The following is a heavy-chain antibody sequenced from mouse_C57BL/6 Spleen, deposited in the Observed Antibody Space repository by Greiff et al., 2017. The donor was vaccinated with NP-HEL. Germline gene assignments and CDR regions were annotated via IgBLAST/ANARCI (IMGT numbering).Heavy chain of an antibody. D-gene: IGHD1-1*01. Sequence: VKLQQPGAELVRPGSSVKLSCKASGYTFTSYWMHWVKQRPIQGLEWIGNIDPSDSETHYNQKFKDKATLTVDKSSSTAYMQLSSLTSEDSAVYYCARYDYGSNYFDVWGTGTTVTVSS. CDR3: ARYDYGSNYFDV. V-gene: IGHV1-52*01. CDR2: IDPSDSET. J-gene: IGHJ1*03. CDR1: GYTFTSYW.